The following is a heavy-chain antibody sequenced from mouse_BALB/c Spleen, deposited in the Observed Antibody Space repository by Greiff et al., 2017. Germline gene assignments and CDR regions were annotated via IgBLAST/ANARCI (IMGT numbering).Heavy chain of an antibody. J-gene: IGHJ1*01. CDR3: ARDRNYYGSSRWYFDV. CDR1: GFSLTGYG. CDR2: IWGDGST. Sequence: VQLVESGPGLVAPSQSLSITCTVSGFSLTGYGVNWVRQPPGKGLEWLGMIWGDGSTDYNSALKSRLSISKDNSKSQVFLKMNSLQTDDTARYYCARDRNYYGSSRWYFDVWGAGTTVTVSS. D-gene: IGHD1-1*01. V-gene: IGHV2-6-7*01.